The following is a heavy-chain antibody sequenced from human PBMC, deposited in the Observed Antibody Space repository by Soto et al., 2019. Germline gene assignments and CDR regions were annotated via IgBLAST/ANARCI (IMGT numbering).Heavy chain of an antibody. CDR2: IYPGDSDT. D-gene: IGHD1-1*01. CDR3: ARIPSTGPYYFDY. V-gene: IGHV5-51*01. J-gene: IGHJ4*02. CDR1: GYSFTSYW. Sequence: PGESLKISCNASGYSFTSYWIGWVRQMPGKGLEWMGIIYPGDSDTRYSPSFQGQVTISADKSISTASLQWSSLKASDTAMYYCARIPSTGPYYFDYWGQGTLVTVSS.